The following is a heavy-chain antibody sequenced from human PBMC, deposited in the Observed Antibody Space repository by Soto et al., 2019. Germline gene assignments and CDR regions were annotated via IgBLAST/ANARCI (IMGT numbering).Heavy chain of an antibody. CDR1: SGSIDNVYW. D-gene: IGHD6-13*01. CDR3: ARRYSSALDI. Sequence: SETLSLTCAVSSGSIDNVYWWSWVRQSPGKGLEWIGETSHDGVTNYNPSLEGRVTISIDKSKNQFYLDLNSVTAADTAVYYWARRYSSALDIWGKGTMVTVSS. CDR2: TSHDGVT. J-gene: IGHJ3*02. V-gene: IGHV4-4*02.